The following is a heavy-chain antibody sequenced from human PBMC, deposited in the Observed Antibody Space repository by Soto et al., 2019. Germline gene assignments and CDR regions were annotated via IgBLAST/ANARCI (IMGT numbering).Heavy chain of an antibody. CDR3: ASGASRWYPYFFDS. D-gene: IGHD6-13*01. CDR1: EGTFTSYA. J-gene: IGHJ4*02. V-gene: IGHV1-69*01. Sequence: QAQVVQSGAEVRKPGSSVKLSCKASEGTFTSYAIAWVRQPPGQGLEWMGGIIPYYNTLNYAQKFQDRVTITADDSTNTVYMELSSLRSDDTAVYFCASGASRWYPYFFDSWAQGTLVTVSS. CDR2: IIPYYNTL.